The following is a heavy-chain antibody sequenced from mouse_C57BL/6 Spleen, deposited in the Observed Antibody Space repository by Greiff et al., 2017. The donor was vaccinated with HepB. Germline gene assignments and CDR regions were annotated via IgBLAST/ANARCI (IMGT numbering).Heavy chain of an antibody. Sequence: DVKLQESGPGLVKPSQSLSLTCSVTGYSITSGYYWNWIRQFPGNKLEWMGYISYDGSNNYNPSLKNRISITRDTSKNQFFLKLNSVTTEDTATYYCARGKTALQGFDYWGQGTTLTVSS. D-gene: IGHD3-2*01. CDR3: ARGKTALQGFDY. V-gene: IGHV3-6*01. J-gene: IGHJ2*01. CDR1: GYSITSGYY. CDR2: ISYDGSN.